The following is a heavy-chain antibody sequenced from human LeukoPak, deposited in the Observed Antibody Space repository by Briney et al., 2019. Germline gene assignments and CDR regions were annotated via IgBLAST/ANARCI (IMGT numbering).Heavy chain of an antibody. CDR1: GYSLTSGHF. Sequence: PSETLSLTCTVSGYSLTSGHFWGWIRQPPGKGLEWIGSIFHTGSTNYNPSLKSRVTISVDTSKNQFSLKLSSVTAADTAVYYCAGGPGIAAPRRYWYFDLWGRGTLVTVSS. D-gene: IGHD6-13*01. V-gene: IGHV4-38-2*02. J-gene: IGHJ2*01. CDR3: AGGPGIAAPRRYWYFDL. CDR2: IFHTGST.